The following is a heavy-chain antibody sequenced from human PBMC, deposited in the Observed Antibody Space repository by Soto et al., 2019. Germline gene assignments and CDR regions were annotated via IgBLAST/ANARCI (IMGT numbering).Heavy chain of an antibody. D-gene: IGHD3-22*01. J-gene: IGHJ4*02. CDR2: IRSKANSYAT. CDR3: TRRAPDYYDSSGYYYVADY. CDR1: GFTFSGSA. V-gene: IGHV3-73*01. Sequence: EVQLVESGGGLVQPGGSLKLSCAASGFTFSGSAMHWVRQASGKGLEWVGRIRSKANSYATAYAASVKGRFTISRDDSKNTAYLHMNSLKTEDTAVYYCTRRAPDYYDSSGYYYVADYWGQGTLVTVSS.